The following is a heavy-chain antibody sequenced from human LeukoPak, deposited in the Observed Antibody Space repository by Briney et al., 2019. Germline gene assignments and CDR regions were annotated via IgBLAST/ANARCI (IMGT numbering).Heavy chain of an antibody. D-gene: IGHD2-2*01. CDR1: GYSISSGYY. CDR2: IYHSGST. J-gene: IGHJ4*02. V-gene: IGHV4-38-2*02. CDR3: ASESIVAVPAVVFDY. Sequence: SETLSLTCTVSGYSISSGYYWGWIRQPPGKGLEWIGSIYHSGSTYYSPSLKSRVTISVDTSKNQFSLKLSSVTAADTAVYYCASESIVAVPAVVFDYWGQGTLVTVSS.